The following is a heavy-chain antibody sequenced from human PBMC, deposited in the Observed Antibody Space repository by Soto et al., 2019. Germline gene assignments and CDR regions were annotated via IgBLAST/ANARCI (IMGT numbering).Heavy chain of an antibody. CDR2: INPATGAA. D-gene: IGHD3-3*01. CDR3: ARGGGVGVAGSAAFDM. Sequence: QLHLVQSGAVVKKPGASVTVSCSASGYPVTAYYMHWVRQAPGRGLEWMGGINPATGAAKYTQTCQGRVTMTRDTSTGTVFMERSGLKSEDTAVFYGARGGGVGVAGSAAFDMWGQGTLVTVSS. V-gene: IGHV1-2*02. CDR1: GYPVTAYY. J-gene: IGHJ3*02.